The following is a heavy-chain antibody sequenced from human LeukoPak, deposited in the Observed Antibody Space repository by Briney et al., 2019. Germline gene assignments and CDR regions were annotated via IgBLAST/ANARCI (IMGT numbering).Heavy chain of an antibody. Sequence: SQTLSLTCTVSGGSISSGGYYWSWIRQHPGKGLEWIGYIYYSGSTYYNPSLKSRVTISVDTSKNQFSLKLSSVTAADTAVYYCARYPRYGSGGYNAFDIWGQGTMVTVSS. J-gene: IGHJ3*02. CDR1: GGSISSGGYY. CDR3: ARYPRYGSGGYNAFDI. CDR2: IYYSGST. D-gene: IGHD3-10*01. V-gene: IGHV4-31*03.